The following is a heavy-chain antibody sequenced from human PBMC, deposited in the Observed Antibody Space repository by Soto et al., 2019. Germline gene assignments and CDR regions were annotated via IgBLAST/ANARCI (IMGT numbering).Heavy chain of an antibody. CDR3: ASSLRGVDYYDSSGYYPLDY. Sequence: SETLSLTCAVSGGSISSGGYSWSWIRQPPGKGLEWIGYIYHSGSTYYNPSLKSRVTISVDRSKNQFSLKLSRLRSDDTAVYYCASSLRGVDYYDSSGYYPLDYWGQGTLVTVSS. V-gene: IGHV4-30-2*02. CDR1: GGSISSGGYS. D-gene: IGHD3-22*01. J-gene: IGHJ4*02. CDR2: IYHSGST.